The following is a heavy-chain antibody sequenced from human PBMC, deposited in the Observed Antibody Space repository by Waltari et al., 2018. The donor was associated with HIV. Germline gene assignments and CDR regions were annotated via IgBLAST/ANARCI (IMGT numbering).Heavy chain of an antibody. CDR2: IRGSGGST. Sequence: EVQLLESGGGLVQPGGSLRLSGAASGFTVSSSAMSWVRQAPGKGVEWVSAIRGSGGSTYYADSVKGRFTISRDNSKNTLYLQMNSLRAEDTAVYYCAKEWSSSSLWGQGTLVTVSS. CDR1: GFTVSSSA. V-gene: IGHV3-23*01. CDR3: AKEWSSSSL. J-gene: IGHJ4*02. D-gene: IGHD6-6*01.